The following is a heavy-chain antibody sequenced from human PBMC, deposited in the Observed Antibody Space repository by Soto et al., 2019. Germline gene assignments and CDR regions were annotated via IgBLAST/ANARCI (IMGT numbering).Heavy chain of an antibody. Sequence: QVQLVQSGAEVKKPGSSVKVSCKASGGTFSSYAISWVRQAPGQGLEWMGGIIPIFGTANYEQKIQGRVTITADESTSTAYLELSSLSSEDTAVYYCSSHGITGTWVDYYGMDVWGQGTTVTVSS. CDR2: IIPIFGTA. D-gene: IGHD1-7*01. CDR3: SSHGITGTWVDYYGMDV. CDR1: GGTFSSYA. J-gene: IGHJ6*02. V-gene: IGHV1-69*12.